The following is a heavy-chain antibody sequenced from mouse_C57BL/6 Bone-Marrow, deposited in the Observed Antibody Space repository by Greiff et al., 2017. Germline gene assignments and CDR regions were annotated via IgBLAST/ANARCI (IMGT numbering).Heavy chain of an antibody. CDR1: GYTFTSYW. V-gene: IGHV1-59*01. Sequence: VQLQQPGAELVRPGTSVKLSCKASGYTFTSYWLHWVKQRPGQGLEWIGVIDPSDSYTNYNQKFKGKATLTVDTSSSTAYMQLSSLTSEDSAVYYCARAHYYGSRYYYAMDYWGQGTSVTVSS. CDR3: ARAHYYGSRYYYAMDY. J-gene: IGHJ4*01. D-gene: IGHD1-1*01. CDR2: IDPSDSYT.